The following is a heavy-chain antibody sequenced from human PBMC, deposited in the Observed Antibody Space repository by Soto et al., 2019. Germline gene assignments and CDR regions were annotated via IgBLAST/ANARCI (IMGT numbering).Heavy chain of an antibody. CDR2: FDPEDGET. CDR3: ATDRGVRGVIMWSAVDYYYGKDV. V-gene: IGHV1-24*01. J-gene: IGHJ6*02. D-gene: IGHD3-10*01. CDR1: GYTLTELS. Sequence: GASVKVSCKVSGYTLTELSMHWVRQAPGKGLEWMGGFDPEDGETIYAQKLQRRVTMTEDTSTDTAHRELRRLSSEDTAVYYCATDRGVRGVIMWSAVDYYYGKDVWGQGTTVTVSS.